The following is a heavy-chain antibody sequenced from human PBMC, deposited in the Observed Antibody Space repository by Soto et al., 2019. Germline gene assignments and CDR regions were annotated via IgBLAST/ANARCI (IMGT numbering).Heavy chain of an antibody. CDR3: ARVIMSRFLEGFHGDWFDP. CDR1: SGSISSSNW. J-gene: IGHJ5*02. CDR2: IYHSGST. D-gene: IGHD3-3*01. Sequence: QVQLQESGPGLVKPSGTLSLTCAVSSGSISSSNWWSWFRQPPGKGLEWIGEIYHSGSTNYNPSLNGRVTISINKAKNQLSLKLSSVTAADKAVYYCARVIMSRFLEGFHGDWFDPWGHGTLVAVSS. V-gene: IGHV4-4*02.